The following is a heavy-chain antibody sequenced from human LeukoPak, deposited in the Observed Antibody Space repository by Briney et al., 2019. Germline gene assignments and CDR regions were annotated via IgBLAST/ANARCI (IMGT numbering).Heavy chain of an antibody. CDR2: ISGSGGST. V-gene: IGHV3-23*01. J-gene: IGHJ3*02. CDR3: AKERYCGGDCLDQAFDI. CDR1: GFTFSSYA. Sequence: QAGGSLRLSCAASGFTFSSYAMSWVRQAPGKGLEWVSAISGSGGSTYYADSVKGRFTISRDNSKNTLYLQMNSLRAEDTAVYYCAKERYCGGDCLDQAFDIWGQGTMVTVSS. D-gene: IGHD2-21*02.